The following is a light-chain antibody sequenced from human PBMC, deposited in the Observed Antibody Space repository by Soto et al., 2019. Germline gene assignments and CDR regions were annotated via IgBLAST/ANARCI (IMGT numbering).Light chain of an antibody. Sequence: DIQMTQSPSTLSASVGDTVTITCRASQSIRTWLAWHQQKPEKAPKLLIFDASSLESGVPSRFSGSGSGTEFTLTISSLQPADFVTYYCQQYDTTPLTFGGGTKVEI. CDR3: QQYDTTPLT. CDR1: QSIRTW. J-gene: IGKJ4*01. CDR2: DAS. V-gene: IGKV1-5*01.